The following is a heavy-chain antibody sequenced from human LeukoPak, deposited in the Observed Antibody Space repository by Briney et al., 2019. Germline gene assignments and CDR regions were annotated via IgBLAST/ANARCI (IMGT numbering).Heavy chain of an antibody. J-gene: IGHJ4*02. CDR1: GGTFSSYA. Sequence: GASVKVSCKASGGTFSSYAISWVRQAPGQGLEWMGRIIPILGIANYAQKFQGRVTITADKSTSTAYMELSSLRSEDTAVYYCATPPTIFGVVIKDYWGQGTLVTVSS. CDR3: ATPPTIFGVVIKDY. CDR2: IIPILGIA. D-gene: IGHD3-3*01. V-gene: IGHV1-69*04.